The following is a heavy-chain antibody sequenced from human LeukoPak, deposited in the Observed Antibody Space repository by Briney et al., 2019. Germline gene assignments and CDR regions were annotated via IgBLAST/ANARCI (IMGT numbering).Heavy chain of an antibody. V-gene: IGHV3-30-3*01. CDR1: GFTFSNAW. Sequence: GGSLRLSCAASGFTFSNAWMSWVRQAPGKGLEWVAVISYDGSNKYYADSVKGRFTISRDNSKNTLYLQMNSLRAEDTAVYYCARGGWKGIAAAGVDYWGQGTLVTVSS. CDR3: ARGGWKGIAAAGVDY. J-gene: IGHJ4*02. CDR2: ISYDGSNK. D-gene: IGHD6-13*01.